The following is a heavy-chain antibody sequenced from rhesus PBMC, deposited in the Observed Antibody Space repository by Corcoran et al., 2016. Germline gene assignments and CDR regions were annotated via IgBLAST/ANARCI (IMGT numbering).Heavy chain of an antibody. Sequence: QVTLKESGPALVKPTQTLTLTCTFSGFSLSTSGMGVGWIRQPSRKTLEWLAHIYWNDDKYYRTSLKGRLTISKDTSKNQVVLTMTNMDPVDTATFYCARHTVAATHFDYWGQGVLVTVSS. CDR2: IYWNDDK. CDR1: GFSLSTSGMG. D-gene: IGHD4-29*01. J-gene: IGHJ4*01. CDR3: ARHTVAATHFDY. V-gene: IGHV2-1*01.